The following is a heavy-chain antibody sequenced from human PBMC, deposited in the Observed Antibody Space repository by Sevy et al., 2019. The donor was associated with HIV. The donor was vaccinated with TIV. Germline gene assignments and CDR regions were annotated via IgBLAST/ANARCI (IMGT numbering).Heavy chain of an antibody. D-gene: IGHD1-26*01. CDR1: GYTFTSYG. J-gene: IGHJ5*02. CDR3: AGDRGGVTGQWEVRGGRFDP. CDR2: ISAYNGNT. V-gene: IGHV1-18*04. Sequence: ASVKVSCKASGYTFTSYGISWVRQAPGQGLEGMGWISAYNGNTNYAQKLQGRVTMTTETYTSTAYMELRSLRPDDTAVYYCAGDRGGVTGQWEVRGGRFDPWGQGTPVTVSS.